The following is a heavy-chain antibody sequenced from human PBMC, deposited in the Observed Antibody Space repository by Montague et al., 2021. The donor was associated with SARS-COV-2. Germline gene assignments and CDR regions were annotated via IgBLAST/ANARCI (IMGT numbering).Heavy chain of an antibody. J-gene: IGHJ5*02. CDR1: AGPISTNSYY. V-gene: IGHV4-39*02. CDR2: ISYSGST. D-gene: IGHD3-10*01. Sequence: SETLSLTCTVSAGPISTNSYYWAWIRQPPGKGLEWIGSISYSGSTYFNPSLESRLTMSVDTSKNHFSLKLSSVTAADTAVYYCARLWDFYGSGSYKNSWFDPWGQGTRVTVSS. CDR3: ARLWDFYGSGSYKNSWFDP.